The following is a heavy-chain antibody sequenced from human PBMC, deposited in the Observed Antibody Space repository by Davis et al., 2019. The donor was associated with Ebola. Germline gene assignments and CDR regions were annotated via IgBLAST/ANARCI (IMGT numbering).Heavy chain of an antibody. CDR1: GGSFSGYY. D-gene: IGHD3-10*01. CDR2: INHSGST. Sequence: MPSETLSLTCAVYGGSFSGYYWSWIRQPPGKGLEWIGEINHSGSTNYNPSLKSRVTISVDTSKNQFSLKLSSVTAADTAVYYCARDLPTPYGSGSYFDYYYGMDVWGKGTTVTVSS. V-gene: IGHV4-34*01. CDR3: ARDLPTPYGSGSYFDYYYGMDV. J-gene: IGHJ6*04.